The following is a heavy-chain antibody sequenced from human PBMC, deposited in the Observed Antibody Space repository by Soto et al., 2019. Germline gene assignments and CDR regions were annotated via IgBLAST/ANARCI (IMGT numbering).Heavy chain of an antibody. J-gene: IGHJ6*02. CDR2: IIPFFGTA. CDR3: ARDYDLCSRGMDV. D-gene: IGHD3-10*02. Sequence: QVQRVQYVAEVKKPGSSVKVSCKASGGTFSSYAISWVRQAPGQGLEWMGGIIPFFGTASYAQKFQGRVTITADECMSTAYMEISSRRSEATALYYCARDYDLCSRGMDVWGQGTTVTVS. V-gene: IGHV1-69*01. CDR1: GGTFSSYA.